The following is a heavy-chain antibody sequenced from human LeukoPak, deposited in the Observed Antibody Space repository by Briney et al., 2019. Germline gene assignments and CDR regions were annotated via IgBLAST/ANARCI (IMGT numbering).Heavy chain of an antibody. J-gene: IGHJ5*02. CDR3: ARGYSSSSYNWFDP. Sequence: SETLSLTCTVSGGSISSGGYYWSWIRQPPGKGLEWIGEINHSGSTNYNPSLKSRVTISVDTSKNQFSLKLSSVTAADTAVYYCARGYSSSSYNWFDPWGQGTLVTVSS. V-gene: IGHV4-39*07. D-gene: IGHD6-6*01. CDR2: INHSGST. CDR1: GGSISSGGYY.